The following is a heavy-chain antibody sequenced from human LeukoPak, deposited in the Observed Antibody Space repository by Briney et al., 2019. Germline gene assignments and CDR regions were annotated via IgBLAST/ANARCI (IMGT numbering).Heavy chain of an antibody. CDR2: INPSGGST. V-gene: IGHV1-46*01. Sequence: AASVKVSCKASGYTFTSYYMHWVRQAPGQGLEWMGIINPSGGSTSYAQKFQGRVTMTRDMSTSTDYMELSSLRSEDTAVYYCARGVYYYDSSGYYYDYFDYWGQGTLVTVSS. CDR3: ARGVYYYDSSGYYYDYFDY. D-gene: IGHD3-22*01. CDR1: GYTFTSYY. J-gene: IGHJ4*02.